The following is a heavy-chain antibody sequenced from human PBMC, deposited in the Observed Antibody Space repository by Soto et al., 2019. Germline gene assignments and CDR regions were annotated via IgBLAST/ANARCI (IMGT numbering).Heavy chain of an antibody. J-gene: IGHJ3*02. D-gene: IGHD3-16*02. CDR3: ARGGAWGSYRYRDAFDI. Sequence: SETLSLTCAVYGGSFSGYYWSWIRQPPGKGLEWIGEINHSGSTNYNPSLKSRVTISVDTSKNQFSLKLSSVTAADTAVYYCARGGAWGSYRYRDAFDIWGQGTMVTVSS. V-gene: IGHV4-34*01. CDR2: INHSGST. CDR1: GGSFSGYY.